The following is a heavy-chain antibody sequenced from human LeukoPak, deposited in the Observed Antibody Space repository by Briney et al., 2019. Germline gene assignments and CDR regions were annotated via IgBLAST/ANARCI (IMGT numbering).Heavy chain of an antibody. V-gene: IGHV3-53*01. D-gene: IGHD3-22*01. Sequence: SGGSLRLSCAASGFTVSNYYMSWVRQAPGKGLEWVSTIYRGGSTHYSDSVKGRFTISRDNSKNTLYLQINSLRAEDTAVYYCARGLNTYDSSGFYLFWGQGTLVTVSS. CDR3: ARGLNTYDSSGFYLF. CDR1: GFTVSNYY. J-gene: IGHJ4*02. CDR2: IYRGGST.